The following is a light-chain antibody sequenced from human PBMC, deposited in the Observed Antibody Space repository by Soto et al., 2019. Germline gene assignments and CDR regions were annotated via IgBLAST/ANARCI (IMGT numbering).Light chain of an antibody. CDR2: GNT. Sequence: QSVLTQPPSVSGAPGQRVTISCTGSSSDIGAGFDVHWYQHLPGTAPNLLIYGNTNRPAGVPGRFSGSKSGTSASLVITGLQAEDEADYYCQSYENSRTGFYVFGTGTKLTVL. CDR3: QSYENSRTGFYV. V-gene: IGLV1-40*01. J-gene: IGLJ1*01. CDR1: SSDIGAGFD.